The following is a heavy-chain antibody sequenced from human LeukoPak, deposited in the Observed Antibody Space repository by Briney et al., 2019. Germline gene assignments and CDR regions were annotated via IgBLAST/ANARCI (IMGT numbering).Heavy chain of an antibody. J-gene: IGHJ4*02. CDR1: GFIVSSNY. CDR3: ARDSPGTTASDY. Sequence: PGGSLRLSCAASGFIVSSNYMNWVRQAPGKGLEWVSVIYSGGSKYYADSVRGRFTISRDNSKNTLYLQMNSLRAEDTAVYYCARDSPGTTASDYWGQGTLVTVSS. V-gene: IGHV3-53*01. CDR2: IYSGGSK. D-gene: IGHD1-1*01.